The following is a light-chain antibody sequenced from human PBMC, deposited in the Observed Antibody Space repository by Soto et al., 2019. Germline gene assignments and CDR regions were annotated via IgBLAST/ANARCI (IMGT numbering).Light chain of an antibody. J-gene: IGKJ1*01. CDR1: HDIDNY. CDR2: AAS. V-gene: IGKV1-27*01. Sequence: DLQMPPSPSSLSASVGDTVTITCQASHDIDNYLNWYQQKPGKVPKLLIYAASTLQSGVPSRFSGSGSGTDFTLTISSLQPEDVATYYCQKYNSAPWTFGQGTKVDIK. CDR3: QKYNSAPWT.